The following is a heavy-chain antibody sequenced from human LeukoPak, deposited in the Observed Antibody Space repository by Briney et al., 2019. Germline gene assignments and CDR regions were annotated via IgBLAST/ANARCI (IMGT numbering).Heavy chain of an antibody. CDR3: AKVGGRYSYDHFDY. Sequence: GGSLRLSCAASGFTFDDYAMHWVRQAPGKGLEWVSLISWDGGSTYYADSVEGRFTISRDNSKNSLYLQMNSLRAEDTALYYCAKVGGRYSYDHFDYWGQGTLVTVSS. J-gene: IGHJ4*02. CDR1: GFTFDDYA. D-gene: IGHD5-18*01. V-gene: IGHV3-43D*03. CDR2: ISWDGGST.